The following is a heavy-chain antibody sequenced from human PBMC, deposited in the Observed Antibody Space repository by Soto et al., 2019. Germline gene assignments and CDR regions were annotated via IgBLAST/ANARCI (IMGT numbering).Heavy chain of an antibody. CDR2: ISYDGSNK. CDR3: AREKYYYGSGSYPSFDN. J-gene: IGHJ4*02. CDR1: GFTFRSYA. V-gene: IGHV3-30-3*01. D-gene: IGHD3-10*01. Sequence: GGSLRLSCAASGFTFRSYAMHWVRQAPGKGLEWVAVISYDGSNKYYADSVKGRFTISRDNSKNTLYLQMNSLRAEDTAVYYCAREKYYYGSGSYPSFDNWGQGTLVTVSS.